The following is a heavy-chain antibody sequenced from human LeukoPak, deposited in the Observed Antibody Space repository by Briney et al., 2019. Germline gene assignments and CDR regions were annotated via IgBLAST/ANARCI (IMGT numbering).Heavy chain of an antibody. V-gene: IGHV3-23*01. CDR1: GFTFSSYA. D-gene: IGHD6-6*01. CDR2: IGSGT. J-gene: IGHJ3*01. Sequence: GGSLRLSCAASGFTFSSYAMSWVRQAPGKGLEWVSAIGSGTYYADSVKGRFTISRDNSKNTLYLQMNSLRAEDTAVYYCARSSYSSSSSVWGQGTMVTVSS. CDR3: ARSSYSSSSSV.